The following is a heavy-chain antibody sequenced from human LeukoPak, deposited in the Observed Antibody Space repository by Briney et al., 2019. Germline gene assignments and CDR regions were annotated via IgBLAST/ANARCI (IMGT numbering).Heavy chain of an antibody. CDR1: GFTFSSYG. Sequence: PGGSLRLSCAASGFTFSSYGMNWVRQAPGKGLEWVSYIRSSGSTIYYADSVKGRFTISRDNPKNSLYLQMNSLRAEDTAVYYCARLVAGRFDPWGQGTLVTVSS. CDR2: IRSSGSTI. CDR3: ARLVAGRFDP. V-gene: IGHV3-48*03. D-gene: IGHD2-15*01. J-gene: IGHJ5*02.